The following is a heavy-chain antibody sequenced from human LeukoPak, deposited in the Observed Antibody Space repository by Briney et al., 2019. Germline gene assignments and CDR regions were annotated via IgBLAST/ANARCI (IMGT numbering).Heavy chain of an antibody. V-gene: IGHV1-2*02. J-gene: IGHJ4*02. CDR1: GYTFTGYY. Sequence: GASAKVSCKASGYTFTGYYMHWVRQAPGQGLEWMGWINPNNGVTNYAQNFQGRVTVTRDKSISTAYMELSRLRADDTALYYCAKEGDCSGGTCFDHWGQGTLVTVSS. CDR3: AKEGDCSGGTCFDH. D-gene: IGHD2-15*01. CDR2: INPNNGVT.